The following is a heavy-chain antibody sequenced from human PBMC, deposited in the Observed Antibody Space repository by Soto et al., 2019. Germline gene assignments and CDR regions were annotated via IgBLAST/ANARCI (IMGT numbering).Heavy chain of an antibody. CDR1: GGTFSTSA. J-gene: IGHJ6*02. D-gene: IGHD2-2*02. CDR2: IMPIFRTP. CDR3: TRDKYRPQLGGNYYYILDV. Sequence: QVQLEQSGAEVKKPGSSVKVSCKASGGTFSTSAISWVLQAPGQGLEWMGGIMPIFRTPDYAQKFKGRVTVTADESTSTASMELSGLRSDETAVYYCTRDKYRPQLGGNYYYILDVWGQGTRVTVSS. V-gene: IGHV1-69*12.